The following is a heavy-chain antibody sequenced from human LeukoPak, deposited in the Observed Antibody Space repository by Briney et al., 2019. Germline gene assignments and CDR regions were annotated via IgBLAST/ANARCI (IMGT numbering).Heavy chain of an antibody. CDR1: GGFSTRYY. J-gene: IGHJ4*02. V-gene: IGHV4-59*01. CDR3: ARGGTVTNFGY. D-gene: IGHD4-17*01. Sequence: SETLSLTCSVSGGFSTRYYWSWIRQPPGKGLEWIGYIYYSGNTNYNPSLKSRVTISLDASKNQFSLKLSSVTAADTAVYYCARGGTVTNFGYWGQGTVVTVSS. CDR2: IYYSGNT.